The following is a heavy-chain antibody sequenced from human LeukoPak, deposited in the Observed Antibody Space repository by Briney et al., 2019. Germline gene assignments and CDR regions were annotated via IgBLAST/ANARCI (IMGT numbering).Heavy chain of an antibody. V-gene: IGHV3-48*03. CDR2: ISSSGSTI. CDR3: ARTSYYYGSGSSDYYYGMDV. D-gene: IGHD3-10*01. Sequence: PGGSLRLSCAASGFTFSSYEMNWVCQAPGKGLEWVSYISSSGSTIYYADSVKGRFTISRDNAKNSLYLQMNSLRAEDMAVYYCARTSYYYGSGSSDYYYGMDVWGKGTTVTVSS. J-gene: IGHJ6*04. CDR1: GFTFSSYE.